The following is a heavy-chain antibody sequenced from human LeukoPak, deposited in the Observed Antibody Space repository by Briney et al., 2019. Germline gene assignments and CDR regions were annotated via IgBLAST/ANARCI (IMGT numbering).Heavy chain of an antibody. CDR1: GFILSFFW. Sequence: GGALRLSCAAPGFILSFFWMHWGRPAPGKGAMWVSRICPDGTGISYADSVKARFTTSRDNAKNTVYLQMNSLREEDTAVYYCVRDFRSADYWGQGTLVTVSS. J-gene: IGHJ4*02. V-gene: IGHV3-74*01. CDR3: VRDFRSADY. CDR2: ICPDGTGI.